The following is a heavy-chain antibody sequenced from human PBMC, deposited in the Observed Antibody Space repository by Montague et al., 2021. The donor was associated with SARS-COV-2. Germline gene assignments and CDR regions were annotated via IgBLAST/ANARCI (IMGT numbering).Heavy chain of an antibody. J-gene: IGHJ4*02. CDR1: GGSINDHY. V-gene: IGHV4-4*09. CDR2: ISSNGKT. CDR3: ARQIIAEAGIESYYFDS. D-gene: IGHD6-13*01. Sequence: SETLSLTCTVSGGSINDHYRSWIRQSPGKGLEWIGYISSNGKTNYNPSLKSRVTLSADASRNEFSLKLDSVTAADTAVYYCARQIIAEAGIESYYFDSWGQGTLVTVSS.